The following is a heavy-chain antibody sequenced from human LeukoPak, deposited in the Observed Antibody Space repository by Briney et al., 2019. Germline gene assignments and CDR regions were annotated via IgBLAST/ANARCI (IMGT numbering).Heavy chain of an antibody. Sequence: GGSLRLSCAAPTFTFTTYWMGSVRQAPGKGLEWVANIKQDGSEKYYVDSVKGRFSISRDNAKNSLLLEMNSLRAQDTAVYYCARGYDSGLDYWGQGTLVTVSS. CDR1: TFTFTTYW. CDR2: IKQDGSEK. J-gene: IGHJ4*02. CDR3: ARGYDSGLDY. D-gene: IGHD6-19*01. V-gene: IGHV3-7*01.